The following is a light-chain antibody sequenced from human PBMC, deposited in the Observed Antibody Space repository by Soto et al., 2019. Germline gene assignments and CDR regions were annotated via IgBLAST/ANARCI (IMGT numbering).Light chain of an antibody. CDR3: QQYYGYPLT. CDR2: AAS. J-gene: IGKJ4*01. V-gene: IGKV1-8*01. Sequence: AIRMTQSPSSFSASTGDRVTITCRASQGISSYLAWYQQKPGKAPKLLLYAASTLQSGVLSRFSGSGSGTDFTLTISCLQSEDFATYYCQQYYGYPLTFGGGTKVEIK. CDR1: QGISSY.